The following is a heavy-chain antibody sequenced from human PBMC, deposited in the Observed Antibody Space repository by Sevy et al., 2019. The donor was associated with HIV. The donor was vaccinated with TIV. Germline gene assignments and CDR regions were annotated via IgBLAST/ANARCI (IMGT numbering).Heavy chain of an antibody. CDR1: GFTFSSYA. CDR3: AKGRADRSITMVRGVIPGWFDP. Sequence: GSLRLSCAASGFTFSSYAMSWVRQAPGKGLEWVSAISGSGGSTYYADSVKGRFTISRDNSKNTLYLQMNSLRAEDTAGYYCAKGRADRSITMVRGVIPGWFDPWGQGTLVTVSS. J-gene: IGHJ5*02. V-gene: IGHV3-23*01. D-gene: IGHD3-10*01. CDR2: ISGSGGST.